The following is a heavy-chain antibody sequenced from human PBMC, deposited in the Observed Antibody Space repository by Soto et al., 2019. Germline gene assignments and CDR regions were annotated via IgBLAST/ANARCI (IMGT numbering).Heavy chain of an antibody. Sequence: QVQLVQSGAELKKTGASVKVSCKASGYTFTTYAISWVRQAPGQGLELMGWISAYNGNTKYAQSLQGRVTMTADTSTSTAYMELRSLRSADSAVYYCTRAGPPFDYWGQGTLVTVSS. J-gene: IGHJ4*02. CDR3: TRAGPPFDY. V-gene: IGHV1-18*01. CDR2: ISAYNGNT. CDR1: GYTFTTYA.